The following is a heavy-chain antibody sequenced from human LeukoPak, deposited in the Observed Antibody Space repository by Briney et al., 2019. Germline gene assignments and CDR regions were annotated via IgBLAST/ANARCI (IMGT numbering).Heavy chain of an antibody. CDR2: IGDAGT. Sequence: PGGSLRLSCAASGFTFSDFAMTWVCQAPGKGLEWVSSIGDAGTYYADSVKGRFTISRDNSKNMLYLQLNSLRAGDTAMYYCAKNLGPFDVRGQGTMVTVSS. D-gene: IGHD3-16*01. CDR1: GFTFSDFA. V-gene: IGHV3-23*03. J-gene: IGHJ3*01. CDR3: AKNLGPFDV.